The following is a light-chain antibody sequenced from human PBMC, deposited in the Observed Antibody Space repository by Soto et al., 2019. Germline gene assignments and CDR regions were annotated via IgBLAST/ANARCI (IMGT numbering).Light chain of an antibody. Sequence: IVMTQSPATLSVSPGERATLSCRASQSVSSSLAWYQQKPGQAPRLLIYGTSTRATGIPARFSGSGSGTEITLTISSLQSEDFAVYYCQQYYNWWTFGQGTKVDIK. CDR3: QQYYNWWT. V-gene: IGKV3-15*01. CDR1: QSVSSS. J-gene: IGKJ1*01. CDR2: GTS.